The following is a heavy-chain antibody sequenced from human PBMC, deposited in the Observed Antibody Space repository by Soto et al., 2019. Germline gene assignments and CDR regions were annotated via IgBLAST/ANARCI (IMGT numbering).Heavy chain of an antibody. D-gene: IGHD3-10*01. Sequence: SVKVSCKASGGTFSSYTISWVRQAPGQGLEWMGRIIPILGIANYAQKFQGRVTITADKSTSTAYMELSSLRSEDTAVYYCARSSNYGSGSYYARFDYWGQGTLVTVSS. CDR3: ARSSNYGSGSYYARFDY. CDR2: IIPILGIA. CDR1: GGTFSSYT. J-gene: IGHJ4*02. V-gene: IGHV1-69*02.